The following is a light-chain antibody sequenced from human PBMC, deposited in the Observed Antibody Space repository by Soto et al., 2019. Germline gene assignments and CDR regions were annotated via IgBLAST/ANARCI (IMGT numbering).Light chain of an antibody. CDR1: QSVTGN. CDR2: DAS. J-gene: IGKJ5*01. CDR3: QQYNNWPPIT. Sequence: EVVMTQSPATMSVSPGERATLSCRASQSVTGNLAWYQQRPGQAHRLLIYDASTRATGVPARFSGSVFGTEFTLTISCLQSEDFAVYYCQQYNNWPPITFGQGTRLEIK. V-gene: IGKV3-15*01.